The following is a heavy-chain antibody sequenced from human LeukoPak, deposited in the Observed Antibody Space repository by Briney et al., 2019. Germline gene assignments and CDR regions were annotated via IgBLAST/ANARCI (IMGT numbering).Heavy chain of an antibody. V-gene: IGHV1-3*01. J-gene: IGHJ4*02. CDR2: INAGNGNT. Sequence: ASVNVSCKASGYTFTSYAMHWVRQAPGQRLEWMGWINAGNGNTKYSQKFQGRVTITRDTSASTAYMELSSLRSEDTAVYYCARGYYDSSGYYYDYWGQGTLVTVSS. CDR3: ARGYYDSSGYYYDY. CDR1: GYTFTSYA. D-gene: IGHD3-22*01.